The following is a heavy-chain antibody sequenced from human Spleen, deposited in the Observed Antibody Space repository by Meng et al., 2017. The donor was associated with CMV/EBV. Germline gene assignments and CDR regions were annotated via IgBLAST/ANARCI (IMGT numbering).Heavy chain of an antibody. CDR1: GGPIKNPNYS. D-gene: IGHD3-16*01. CDR3: ARMPFGGSIDY. J-gene: IGHJ4*02. V-gene: IGHV4-31*03. Sequence: CPVSGGPIKNPNYSRNWNRHQPGKGLEWLGYSYYTRAYYNPSLASRIFISLDSSNNRYSLTLSSVTAADTAVYYCARMPFGGSIDYWGQGTLVTVSS. CDR2: SYYTRA.